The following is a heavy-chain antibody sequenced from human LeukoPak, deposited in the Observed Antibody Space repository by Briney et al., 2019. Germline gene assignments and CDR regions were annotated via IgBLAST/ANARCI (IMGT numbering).Heavy chain of an antibody. CDR2: INHSGST. Sequence: SETLSLTCAVYGGSFCGYYWSWIRQPPGKGLEWIGEINHSGSTNYNPSLKSRVTISVDTSKNQFSLKLSSVTAADTAVYYCARAPLRQRPFDYWGQGTLVTVSS. D-gene: IGHD6-25*01. CDR3: ARAPLRQRPFDY. J-gene: IGHJ4*02. V-gene: IGHV4-34*01. CDR1: GGSFCGYY.